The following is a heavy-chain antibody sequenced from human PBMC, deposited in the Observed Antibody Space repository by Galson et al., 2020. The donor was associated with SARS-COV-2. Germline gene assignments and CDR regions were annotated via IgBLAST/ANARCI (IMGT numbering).Heavy chain of an antibody. CDR3: ARGGDRYHDFWKSLYYYGLDV. CDR2: MNPKSGNT. Sequence: ASVKVSCKASGYTFSSYDINWVRQATGQGLEWMGWMNPKSGNTGYAQKFQGRVTMTRDTSINTAYLEVSSLRSEDTAVYYCARGGDRYHDFWKSLYYYGLDVWGQGTTVTVSS. J-gene: IGHJ6*02. D-gene: IGHD3-3*01. CDR1: GYTFSSYD. V-gene: IGHV1-8*01.